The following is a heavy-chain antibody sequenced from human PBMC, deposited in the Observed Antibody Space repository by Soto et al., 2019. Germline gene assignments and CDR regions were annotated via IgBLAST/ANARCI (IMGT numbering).Heavy chain of an antibody. CDR2: MSGSGGTA. J-gene: IGHJ4*02. Sequence: EVQLLESGGGLVQPGGSLRLSCAASGFTFSSYAMSWVRQAPGKGLEWVSGMSGSGGTAYYRDSGKGRFTISRDNSKQTLYLQRNSLRDEDTALYYCAKGPIFGVENIYDYWGQGTLVTVSS. V-gene: IGHV3-23*01. CDR3: AKGPIFGVENIYDY. D-gene: IGHD3-3*01. CDR1: GFTFSSYA.